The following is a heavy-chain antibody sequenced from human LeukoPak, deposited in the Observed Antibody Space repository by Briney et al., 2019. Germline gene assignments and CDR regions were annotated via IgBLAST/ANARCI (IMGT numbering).Heavy chain of an antibody. CDR2: IYYSGST. V-gene: IGHV4-59*08. D-gene: IGHD6-13*01. CDR1: GGSISSYY. CDR3: ASADIAAAGLFDY. J-gene: IGHJ4*02. Sequence: PSETLSLTCTVSGGSISSYYWSWIRQPPGKGLEWIGYIYYSGSTNYNPSLKSRVTISVDTSKNRFSLKLSSVTAADTAVYYCASADIAAAGLFDYWGQGTLVTVSS.